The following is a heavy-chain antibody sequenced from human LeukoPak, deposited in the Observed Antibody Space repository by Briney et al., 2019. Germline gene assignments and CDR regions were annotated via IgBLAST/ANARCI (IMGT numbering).Heavy chain of an antibody. CDR1: GFTFSTYS. CDR3: ARVDY. Sequence: GGSLRLSCAASGFTFSTYSINWVRQAPGKGLEWVSSISSGSSYISYADSVKGRFTISRDNAKNSLYPQMNSLRAEDTAVYYCARVDYWGQGTLVTVSS. V-gene: IGHV3-21*06. J-gene: IGHJ4*02. CDR2: ISSGSSYI.